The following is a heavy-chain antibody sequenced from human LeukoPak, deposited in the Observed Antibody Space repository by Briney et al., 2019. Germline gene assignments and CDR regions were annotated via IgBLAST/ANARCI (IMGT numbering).Heavy chain of an antibody. CDR2: IKQDGSEK. V-gene: IGHV3-7*03. CDR3: ARGRGYSSGWYAAKYYFDY. J-gene: IGHJ4*02. Sequence: GGSLRLSCAASGFTFSSYWMSWVRQAPGEGLEWVANIKQDGSEKYYVDSVKGRFTISRDNAKNSLYLQMNSLRAEDTAVYYCARGRGYSSGWYAAKYYFDYWGQGTLVTVSS. D-gene: IGHD6-19*01. CDR1: GFTFSSYW.